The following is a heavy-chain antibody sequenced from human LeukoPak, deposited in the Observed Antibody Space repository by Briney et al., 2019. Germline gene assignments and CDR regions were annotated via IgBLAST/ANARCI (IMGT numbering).Heavy chain of an antibody. CDR1: GFTFSSYA. J-gene: IGHJ4*02. CDR2: ISGSGGST. D-gene: IGHD5-18*01. V-gene: IGHV3-23*01. CDR3: AKDRSYRYGYSYFDY. Sequence: GGSLRLSCAASGFTFSSYAMSWVRQAPGKGLEWVSAISGSGGSTYYADSVKGRFTISRDNSKNTLYLQMNSLRAEDTAVYYCAKDRSYRYGYSYFDYWGQGTLVTVSS.